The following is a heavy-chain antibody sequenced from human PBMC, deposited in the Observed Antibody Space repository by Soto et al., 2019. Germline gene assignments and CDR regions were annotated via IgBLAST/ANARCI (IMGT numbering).Heavy chain of an antibody. CDR2: ISAYNGNT. V-gene: IGHV1-18*01. Sequence: ASVKVSCKASGYTLTSYGISWVRQAPGQGLEWMGWISAYNGNTNYAQKLQGRVTMTTDTSTSTAYMELRSLRSDDTAVYYCARESSGTTRYYYGMDVWGQGTTVTVSS. CDR3: ARESSGTTRYYYGMDV. CDR1: GYTLTSYG. J-gene: IGHJ6*02. D-gene: IGHD1-7*01.